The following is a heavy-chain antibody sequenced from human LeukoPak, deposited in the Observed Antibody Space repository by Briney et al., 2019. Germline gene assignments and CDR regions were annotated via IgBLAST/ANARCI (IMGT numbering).Heavy chain of an antibody. V-gene: IGHV4-59*08. CDR3: ARHKHDSSGYAFDY. Sequence: SETLSLTCTVSGXSISGYYWSWIRQPPGQGLEWIGYIYYSGSTSSNPSFKSRLTISLDTSNNQFSLKLSSVTAADTAVYYCARHKHDSSGYAFDYWGQGTLVTVSS. CDR2: IYYSGST. J-gene: IGHJ4*02. D-gene: IGHD3-22*01. CDR1: GXSISGYY.